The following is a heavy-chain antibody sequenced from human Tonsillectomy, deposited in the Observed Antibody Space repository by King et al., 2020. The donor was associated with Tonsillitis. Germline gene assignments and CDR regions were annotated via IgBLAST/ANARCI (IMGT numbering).Heavy chain of an antibody. D-gene: IGHD4-17*01. J-gene: IGHJ4*02. V-gene: IGHV3-23*04. CDR3: AKRGYGDYSYSY. CDR1: GFTFSSYV. CDR2: ISVSGGTT. Sequence: QLVQSGGGLVQPGGSLRLSCAASGFTFSSYVMTWVRQAPGKGLEWVSRISVSGGTTYYADSVKGRFSISRDNSKNTLYLQMNSLRAEDTAVYYCAKRGYGDYSYSYWGQGTLVTVSS.